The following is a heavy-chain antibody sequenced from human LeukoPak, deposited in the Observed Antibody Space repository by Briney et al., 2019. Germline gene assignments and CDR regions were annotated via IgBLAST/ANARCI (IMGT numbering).Heavy chain of an antibody. J-gene: IGHJ6*03. CDR3: ARGRYYGSGSYYRAFYYYYMDV. Sequence: GGSLRLSCAASGFTVSSNYMSWVRQAPGKGLEWVSVIYSGGSTYYADSVKGRFTISRDNSKNTLYLQMNSLRAEDTAVYYCARGRYYGSGSYYRAFYYYYMDVWGKGTTVTISS. D-gene: IGHD3-10*01. CDR1: GFTVSSNY. V-gene: IGHV3-53*01. CDR2: IYSGGST.